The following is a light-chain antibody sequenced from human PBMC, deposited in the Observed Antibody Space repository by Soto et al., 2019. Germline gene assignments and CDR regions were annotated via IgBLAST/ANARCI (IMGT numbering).Light chain of an antibody. CDR2: AAS. Sequence: IQMTQSPYSLSASVGDRVAITCRASQSISSYLNWYQQKPGKAPKLLIYAASSLQSGVPSRFSGSGSGTDFTLTISSLEAEDFALYYCQQRSKWPVTFGGGTKVDIK. V-gene: IGKV1-39*01. J-gene: IGKJ4*01. CDR3: QQRSKWPVT. CDR1: QSISSY.